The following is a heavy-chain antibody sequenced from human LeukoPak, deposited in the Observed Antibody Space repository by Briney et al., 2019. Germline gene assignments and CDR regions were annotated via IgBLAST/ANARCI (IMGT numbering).Heavy chain of an antibody. D-gene: IGHD5-18*01. V-gene: IGHV3-30*04. Sequence: GGSLRLSCAASKFTFSSYTMHWVRQAPGKGLDWVAVISYDGRNKYYGDSVKGRFTISRDNSKNTLYLQMNSLRPEDTAIYYCARESRDTAMATDYWGQGTLVTVS. CDR2: ISYDGRNK. J-gene: IGHJ4*02. CDR3: ARESRDTAMATDY. CDR1: KFTFSSYT.